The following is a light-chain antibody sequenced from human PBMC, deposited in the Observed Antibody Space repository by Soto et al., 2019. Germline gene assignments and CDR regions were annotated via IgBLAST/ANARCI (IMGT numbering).Light chain of an antibody. CDR2: GAS. V-gene: IGKV3-11*01. Sequence: EIVLTQSPATLSLSPGERATLSCRASQSVSSYLAWYQQKPGQAPRLLIYGASTRAAGIPARFSGSGSGTDFTLTISSIEPEDFAVYYCQQRSNWPSLISFGKGTRLEIK. CDR1: QSVSSY. J-gene: IGKJ5*01. CDR3: QQRSNWPSLIS.